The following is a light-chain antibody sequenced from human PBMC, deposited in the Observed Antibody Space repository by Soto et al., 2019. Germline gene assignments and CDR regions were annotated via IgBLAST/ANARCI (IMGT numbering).Light chain of an antibody. CDR2: AAS. CDR3: QNYYSPPFT. V-gene: IGKV1-27*01. Sequence: DIQMTQSPSSLSASVGDRVTITCRASQGMRNYLAWYQQKPGKAPNLLIYAASTLQPWVPSRFDGSGSGTEFTLTISSLQPEDVATYYCQNYYSPPFTFGQGTRLEIK. CDR1: QGMRNY. J-gene: IGKJ5*01.